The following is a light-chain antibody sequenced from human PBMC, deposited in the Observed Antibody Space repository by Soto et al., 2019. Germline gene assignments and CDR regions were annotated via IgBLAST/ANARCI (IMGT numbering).Light chain of an antibody. V-gene: IGKV3-15*01. CDR2: GAS. Sequence: EIVMTQSPATLSVSPGERATLSCRASQSISSNLAWYQKKPGQAPRLLIYGASTRATDIPARFSGSGSGTEFTLTISSLQSEDFAVYYCQQYNNWPFTCGPGTKVDVK. CDR1: QSISSN. J-gene: IGKJ3*01. CDR3: QQYNNWPFT.